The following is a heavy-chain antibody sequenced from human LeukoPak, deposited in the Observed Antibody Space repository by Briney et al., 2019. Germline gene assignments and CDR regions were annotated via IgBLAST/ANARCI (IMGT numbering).Heavy chain of an antibody. CDR3: AKGANVVVTAIRFIH. J-gene: IGHJ4*02. CDR1: GFTFSSYA. CDR2: ISGSGGST. D-gene: IGHD2-21*02. Sequence: GGSLRLSCAASGFTFSSYAMSWVRQAPPKGLEWVSAISGSGGSTYYADSAKGRFTISRDNSKNTLYLQMNSLRAEDTAVYYCAKGANVVVTAIRFIHWGQGTLVTVSS. V-gene: IGHV3-23*01.